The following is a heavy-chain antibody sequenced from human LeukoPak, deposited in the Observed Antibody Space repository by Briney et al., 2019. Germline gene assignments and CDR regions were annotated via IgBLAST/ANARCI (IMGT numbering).Heavy chain of an antibody. CDR3: ARVGEYCSGGSCYPRPDAFDI. Sequence: EASVKVSCKTSGYTFTSYGINWVRQAPGQGLEWMGWISPYNGYTSTNYAQSLQGRVTMTTDTFTTTAYMELRSLASDDTAVYYCARVGEYCSGGSCYPRPDAFDIWGQGTMVTVSS. CDR1: GYTFTSYG. CDR2: ISPYNGYTST. V-gene: IGHV1-18*01. J-gene: IGHJ3*02. D-gene: IGHD2-15*01.